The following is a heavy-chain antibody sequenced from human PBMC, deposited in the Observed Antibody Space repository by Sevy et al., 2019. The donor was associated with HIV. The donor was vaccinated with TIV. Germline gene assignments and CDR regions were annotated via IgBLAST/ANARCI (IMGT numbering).Heavy chain of an antibody. J-gene: IGHJ4*02. D-gene: IGHD2-15*01. CDR3: AREGAGGFDY. V-gene: IGHV3-7*01. CDR2: IKQDGSKN. CDR1: GFTFSGYW. Sequence: GGSLRLSCAASGFTFSGYWMSWVRQAPGKGLQWVANIKQDGSKNEFVDSVKGRFTISRDNPKNSLYLQMNSLRAEDTAGHYCAREGAGGFDYWGQGTLVTVSS.